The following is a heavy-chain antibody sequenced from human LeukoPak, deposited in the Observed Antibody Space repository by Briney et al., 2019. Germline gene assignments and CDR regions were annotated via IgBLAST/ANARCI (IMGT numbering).Heavy chain of an antibody. V-gene: IGHV3-7*03. Sequence: GGSLRLSCAASGFTFSSYWMSWVRQAPGKGLEWVANIKQDGSEKYYVDSVRGRFTISRDNAKNSLYLQMNSLRAEDTALYFCARGQTTVTNWGQGTLVTVSS. D-gene: IGHD4-17*01. CDR2: IKQDGSEK. CDR3: ARGQTTVTN. J-gene: IGHJ4*02. CDR1: GFTFSSYW.